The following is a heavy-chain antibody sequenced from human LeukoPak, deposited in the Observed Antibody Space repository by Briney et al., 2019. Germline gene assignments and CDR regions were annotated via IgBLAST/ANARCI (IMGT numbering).Heavy chain of an antibody. CDR2: ISGSGGSS. Sequence: GGSPRLSCAASGFTFSSYVMSWVRQAPGKGLDWVSTISGSGGSSYYADSVKGRFTISRDNSKNTLYLQMNSLRAEDTAVYYCSLWTRFDYWGQGTLVTVSS. CDR1: GFTFSSYV. J-gene: IGHJ4*02. CDR3: SLWTRFDY. D-gene: IGHD1-1*01. V-gene: IGHV3-23*01.